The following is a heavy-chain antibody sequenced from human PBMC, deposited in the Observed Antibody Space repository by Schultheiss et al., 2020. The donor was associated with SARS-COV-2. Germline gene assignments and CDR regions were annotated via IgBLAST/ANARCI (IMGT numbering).Heavy chain of an antibody. CDR3: ARDLQLVRDPKYYYYGMDV. Sequence: GGSLRLSCAASGFTVSSNYMSWVRQAPGKGLEWVSVIYSDGSTYYADSVKGRFTISRDNSKNTLYLQMNSLRAEDTAVYYCARDLQLVRDPKYYYYGMDVWGQGTTVTVSS. CDR2: IYSDGST. D-gene: IGHD6-6*01. V-gene: IGHV3-66*01. CDR1: GFTVSSNY. J-gene: IGHJ6*02.